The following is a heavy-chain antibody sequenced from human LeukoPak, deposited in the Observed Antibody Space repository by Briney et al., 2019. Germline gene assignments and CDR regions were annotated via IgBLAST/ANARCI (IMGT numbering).Heavy chain of an antibody. V-gene: IGHV3-21*01. Sequence: SGGSLRLSCAASGFTFSGYSMNWVRQAPGKGLEWVSSSSSNSSYIYYEDSVKVGVTISRDNAKNSLYLQMNSLRAEDTAVCYCALEEKVPAFGYWGQGTLVTVSS. J-gene: IGHJ4*02. CDR3: ALEEKVPAFGY. D-gene: IGHD1-1*01. CDR1: GFTFSGYS. CDR2: SSSNSSYI.